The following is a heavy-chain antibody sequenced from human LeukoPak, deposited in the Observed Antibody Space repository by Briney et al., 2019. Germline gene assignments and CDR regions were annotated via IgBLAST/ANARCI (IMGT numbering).Heavy chain of an antibody. J-gene: IGHJ4*02. Sequence: QSGGSLRLSCTVSGFTVYKYYTSWVRQAPGKGLEWVSIIYSGGGTYYADSVKGRFTISRDNSKNTLYLQMNSLRAEDTAVYYCAKGGFTTVTTGAYFDYWGQGTLVTVSS. CDR2: IYSGGGT. CDR3: AKGGFTTVTTGAYFDY. V-gene: IGHV3-53*01. D-gene: IGHD4-17*01. CDR1: GFTVYKYY.